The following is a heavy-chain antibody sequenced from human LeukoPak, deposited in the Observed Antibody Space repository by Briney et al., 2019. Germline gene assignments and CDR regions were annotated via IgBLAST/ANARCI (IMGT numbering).Heavy chain of an antibody. CDR3: ARHQIAVAALDY. V-gene: IGHV4-4*07. J-gene: IGHJ4*02. CDR1: GGSISNYY. Sequence: SETLSLTCTVSGGSISNYYWSWIRQPAGKGLEWIGRIYTSGSSNYSPSLKSRVTMSVDTSKNQFSLKLSSVTAADTAVYYCARHQIAVAALDYWGQGTLVTVSS. D-gene: IGHD6-19*01. CDR2: IYTSGSS.